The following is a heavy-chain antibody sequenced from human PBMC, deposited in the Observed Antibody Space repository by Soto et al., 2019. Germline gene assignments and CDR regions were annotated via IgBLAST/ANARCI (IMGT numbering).Heavy chain of an antibody. J-gene: IGHJ6*03. D-gene: IGHD3-10*01. CDR1: GFTFSSYA. CDR3: AKVGSVDGSGQAPAGHYYYYMDV. V-gene: IGHV3-23*01. CDR2: ISGSGGST. Sequence: EVQLLESGGGLVQPGGSLRLSCAASGFTFSSYAMSWVRQAPGKGLEWVSAISGSGGSTYYADSVKGRFTISRDNSKNTLYLQMNSLRAEDTAVYYCAKVGSVDGSGQAPAGHYYYYMDVWGKGTTVTVSS.